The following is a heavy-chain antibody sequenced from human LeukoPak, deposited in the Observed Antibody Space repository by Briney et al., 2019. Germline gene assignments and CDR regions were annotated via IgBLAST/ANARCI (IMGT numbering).Heavy chain of an antibody. CDR1: GGTFSSYA. D-gene: IGHD3-3*01. CDR3: ARGTITIFGVVTHYMDV. Sequence: SVKVSCKASGGTFSSYAISWVRQAPGQGLEWMGGIIPIFGTANYAQKFQGRVTITTDESTSTAYMELSSLRSEDTAVYYCARGTITIFGVVTHYMDVWGKGTTVTVSS. J-gene: IGHJ6*03. CDR2: IIPIFGTA. V-gene: IGHV1-69*05.